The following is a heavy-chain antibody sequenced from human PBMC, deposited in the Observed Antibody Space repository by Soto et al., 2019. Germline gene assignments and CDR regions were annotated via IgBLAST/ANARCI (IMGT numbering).Heavy chain of an antibody. V-gene: IGHV1-18*01. CDR3: AREGYYSGSESYSPPRYYGMDV. CDR2: ISDYNGNT. D-gene: IGHD3-10*01. CDR1: GYIFHNYG. Sequence: QVQLVQSGAEVKKPGASVKVSCKTSGYIFHNYGISWVRQAPGQGLEWMGWISDYNGNTKNAQKFQGRVTMATDTATRTATRERRSLRSDDTAVYYCAREGYYSGSESYSPPRYYGMDVWGQGTTVTVSS. J-gene: IGHJ6*02.